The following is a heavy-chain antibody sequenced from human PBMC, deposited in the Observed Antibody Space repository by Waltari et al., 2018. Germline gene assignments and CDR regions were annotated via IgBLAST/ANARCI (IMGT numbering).Heavy chain of an antibody. CDR3: ATDIPPDESQIAVLGITKYDAMDV. V-gene: IGHV1-24*01. Sequence: QVQLVQSGPEVRKPGASVKVSGKVYGDTLTDVSIHWVGLAPGKGLEWMGGVDPEDGETIYAQKFQGRVTMTEDTSTDIAYMELSSLRSEDTAVYYCATDIPPDESQIAVLGITKYDAMDVWGQGTTVTVSS. CDR2: VDPEDGET. J-gene: IGHJ6*02. D-gene: IGHD1-20*01. CDR1: GDTLTDVS.